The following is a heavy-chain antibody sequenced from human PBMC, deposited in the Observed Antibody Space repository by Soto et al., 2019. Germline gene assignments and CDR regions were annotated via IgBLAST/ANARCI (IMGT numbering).Heavy chain of an antibody. J-gene: IGHJ4*02. Sequence: GGSLRLSCTASGFTFGDYAMSWFRQAPGKGLEWVGFIRSKAYGGTTEYAASVKGRFTISRDDSKSIAYLQMNSLKTEDTAVYYCTSTSGYGVFDYWGQGTLVTVSS. CDR3: TSTSGYGVFDY. CDR1: GFTFGDYA. CDR2: IRSKAYGGTT. D-gene: IGHD5-12*01. V-gene: IGHV3-49*03.